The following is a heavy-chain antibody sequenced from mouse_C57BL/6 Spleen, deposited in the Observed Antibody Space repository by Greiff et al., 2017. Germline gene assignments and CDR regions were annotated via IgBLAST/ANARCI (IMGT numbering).Heavy chain of an antibody. D-gene: IGHD2-1*01. CDR3: LYWGAMDY. CDR1: GYTFTDYN. Sequence: DVKLQESGPELVKPGASVKMSCKASGYTFTDYNMHWVKQSHGKSLEWIGYINPNNGGTSYNQKFKGKATLTVNKSSSTAYMELRSLTSEDSAVYYCLYWGAMDYWGQGTSVTVSS. V-gene: IGHV1-22*01. J-gene: IGHJ4*01. CDR2: INPNNGGT.